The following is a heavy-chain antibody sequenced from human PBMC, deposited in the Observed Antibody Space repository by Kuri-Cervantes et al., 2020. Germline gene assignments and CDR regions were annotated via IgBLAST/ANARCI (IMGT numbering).Heavy chain of an antibody. CDR3: ARSGEYSGSLG. D-gene: IGHD1-26*01. CDR2: IYSGGST. CDR1: GFTVSSNY. V-gene: IGHV3-53*01. Sequence: GGSLRLSCAASGFTVSSNYMSWVRQAPGKGLEWVSVIYSGGSTYYADSVKGRLTISRDNSKNTLYLQMNSLRAEDAAVYYCARSGEYSGSLGWGQGTLVTVSS. J-gene: IGHJ4*02.